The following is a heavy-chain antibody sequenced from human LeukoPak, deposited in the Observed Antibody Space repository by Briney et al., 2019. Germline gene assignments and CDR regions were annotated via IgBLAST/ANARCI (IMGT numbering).Heavy chain of an antibody. Sequence: GASVKVSCKASGYTFTSYGINWVRQAPGQGLEWMGWISAYNGDTNYAQKLQGRVTMTTDTSTSTAYMELRSLRSDDTAVYYCARDLSIGHCSSTSCRKNKDYWGQGTLVTVSS. CDR2: ISAYNGDT. CDR3: ARDLSIGHCSSTSCRKNKDY. J-gene: IGHJ4*02. CDR1: GYTFTSYG. V-gene: IGHV1-18*01. D-gene: IGHD2-2*01.